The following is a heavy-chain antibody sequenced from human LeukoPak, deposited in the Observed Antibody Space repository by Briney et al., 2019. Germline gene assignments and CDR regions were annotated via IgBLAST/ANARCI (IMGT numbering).Heavy chain of an antibody. CDR3: ARGRGRNIVVVVAAGALYYFDY. CDR2: INHSGST. CDR1: GGSISSYY. Sequence: SETLSLTCTVSGGSISSYYWSWIRQPPGKGLEWIGEINHSGSTNYNPSLKSRVTISVDTSKNQFSLKLSSVTAADTAVYYCARGRGRNIVVVVAAGALYYFDYWGQGTLVTVSS. V-gene: IGHV4-34*01. D-gene: IGHD2-15*01. J-gene: IGHJ4*02.